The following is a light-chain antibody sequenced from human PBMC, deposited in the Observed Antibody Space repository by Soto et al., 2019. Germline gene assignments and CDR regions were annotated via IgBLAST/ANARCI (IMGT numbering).Light chain of an antibody. J-gene: IGLJ2*01. CDR1: SSNIGAGHD. CDR3: QSFDSSLSGSV. Sequence: QSVLTQPPSVSGAPGQRVTISCTGSSSNIGAGHDVHWYQHLPGTAPKLLIYGNNNRPSGVPDRFSGSKSGTSASLAITGLQAEDEADYYCQSFDSSLSGSVFGGGTQLTVL. V-gene: IGLV1-40*01. CDR2: GNN.